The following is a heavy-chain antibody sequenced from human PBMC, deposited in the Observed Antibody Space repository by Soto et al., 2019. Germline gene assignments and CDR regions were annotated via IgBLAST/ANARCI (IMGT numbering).Heavy chain of an antibody. CDR3: ARALAATAMVMVVRPYGMDV. Sequence: SETLSLTCTVSGGSISSGGYYWSWIRQHPGKGLEWIGYIYYSGSTYYNPSLKSRVTISVDTTKNHFSLKLSSVTAADTAVYYCARALAATAMVMVVRPYGMDVWGQGTTVTVSS. V-gene: IGHV4-31*03. CDR1: GGSISSGGYY. CDR2: IYYSGST. J-gene: IGHJ6*02. D-gene: IGHD5-18*01.